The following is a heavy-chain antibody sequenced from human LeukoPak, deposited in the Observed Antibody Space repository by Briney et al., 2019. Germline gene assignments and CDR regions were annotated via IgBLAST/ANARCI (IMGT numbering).Heavy chain of an antibody. CDR2: ISYDGSNK. CDR3: ARAVGGITMVRGARENFDY. D-gene: IGHD3-10*01. V-gene: IGHV3-30*19. CDR1: GFTFSDYG. J-gene: IGHJ4*02. Sequence: GKSLRLSCTASGFTFSDYGMHWVRQPPGKGLEWVAVISYDGSNKYYADSVKGRFTISRDNSKNTLYLQMNSLRAEDTAVYYCARAVGGITMVRGARENFDYWGQGTLVTVSS.